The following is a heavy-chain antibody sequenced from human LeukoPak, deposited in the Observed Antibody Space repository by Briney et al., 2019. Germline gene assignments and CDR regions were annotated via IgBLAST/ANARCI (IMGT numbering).Heavy chain of an antibody. Sequence: PSETLSLTCTVSGVSMSSYHWSWIRQPPGKGLEWIGCFCYSGSISYNPSLKSRVTISEDTSKNEFSLRLSSVTAADTAVYYCAGFFAGSGGTDYWGQGILVTVSS. V-gene: IGHV4-59*01. CDR3: AGFFAGSGGTDY. CDR2: FCYSGSI. CDR1: GVSMSSYH. D-gene: IGHD6-13*01. J-gene: IGHJ4*02.